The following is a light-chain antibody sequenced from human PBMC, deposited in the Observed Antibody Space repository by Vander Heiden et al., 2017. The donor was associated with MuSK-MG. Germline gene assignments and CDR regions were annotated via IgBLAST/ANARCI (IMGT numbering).Light chain of an antibody. V-gene: IGKV1-33*01. CDR1: QDISNY. Sequence: DIRMTQSPSSLSASVGDRVTRTCQASQDISNYLNWYQQKPGKAPKLLIYDASNLETGVPSRFSGSGSGTDFTFTISSLQPEDFATYYCQQYYNLPITFGGGTRLEMK. CDR3: QQYYNLPIT. J-gene: IGKJ4*01. CDR2: DAS.